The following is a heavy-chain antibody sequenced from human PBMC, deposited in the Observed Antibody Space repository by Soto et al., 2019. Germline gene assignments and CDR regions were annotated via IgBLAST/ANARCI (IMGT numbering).Heavy chain of an antibody. J-gene: IGHJ1*01. D-gene: IGHD6-13*01. CDR3: VKDESINWYSGHFRH. V-gene: IGHV3-9*01. CDR2: INWNSGSI. Sequence: SLRLSCTAYGFTFDDYAVHWVRQVPCKGLEWVSGINWNSGSIGYGDSVKGRFAISRDNAKNSLHLQMNSLSAEDTAFYYCVKDESINWYSGHFRHWGQGTLVTVFS. CDR1: GFTFDDYA.